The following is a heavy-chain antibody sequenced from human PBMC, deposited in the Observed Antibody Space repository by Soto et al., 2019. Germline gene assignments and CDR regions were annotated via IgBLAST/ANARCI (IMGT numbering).Heavy chain of an antibody. D-gene: IGHD3-10*01. CDR2: INHSGST. J-gene: IGHJ6*02. CDR3: ARGGTSLYLYGMDV. CDR1: GGSISSGGYY. V-gene: IGHV4-39*07. Sequence: SETLSLTCTVSGGSISSGGYYWSWIRQPPGKGLEWIGEINHSGSTNYNPSLKSRVTISVDTSKNQFSLKLSSVTAADTAVYYCARGGTSLYLYGMDVWGQGTTVTVSS.